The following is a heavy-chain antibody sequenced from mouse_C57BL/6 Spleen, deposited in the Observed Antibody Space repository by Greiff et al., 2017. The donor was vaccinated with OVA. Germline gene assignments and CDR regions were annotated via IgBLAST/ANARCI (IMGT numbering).Heavy chain of an antibody. CDR2: INPGSGGT. D-gene: IGHD3-2*02. V-gene: IGHV1-54*01. CDR1: GYAFTNYL. Sequence: VQLQQSGAELVRPGTSVKVSCKASGYAFTNYLIEWVKQRPGQGLEWIGVINPGSGGTNYNEKFKGKATLTADKSSSTAYLQLSSLTSEDSAVYFCARAQTAQAFDYWGQGTTLTVSS. J-gene: IGHJ2*01. CDR3: ARAQTAQAFDY.